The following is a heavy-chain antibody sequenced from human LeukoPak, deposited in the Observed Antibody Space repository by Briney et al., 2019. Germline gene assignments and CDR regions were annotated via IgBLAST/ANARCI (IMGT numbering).Heavy chain of an antibody. CDR3: ARDRHYYDSSGYHYLDGSPTD. D-gene: IGHD3-22*01. J-gene: IGHJ4*02. CDR2: IYHSGST. Sequence: SETLSLTCTVPGYSISSGYYWGWIRQPPGKGLEWIGSIYHSGSTYYNPSLKSRVTISVDTSKNQFSLKLSSVTAADTAVYYCARDRHYYDSSGYHYLDGSPTDWGQGTLVTVSS. V-gene: IGHV4-38-2*02. CDR1: GYSISSGYY.